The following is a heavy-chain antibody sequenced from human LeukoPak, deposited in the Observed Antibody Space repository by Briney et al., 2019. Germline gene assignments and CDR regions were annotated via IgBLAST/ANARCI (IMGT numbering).Heavy chain of an antibody. J-gene: IGHJ6*03. D-gene: IGHD2/OR15-2a*01. Sequence: GGSLRLSCRASGFTFGDYAMSWFRQAPGNGLEFVCIIRSKTYGATTEYAASVKCILTISRDDYKGLAYLQMNSMKTEDTAVYYCTREEGGRFSYYYYYYMDVWGKGTTVTVSS. CDR2: IRSKTYGATT. CDR3: TREEGGRFSYYYYYYMDV. V-gene: IGHV3-49*03. CDR1: GFTFGDYA.